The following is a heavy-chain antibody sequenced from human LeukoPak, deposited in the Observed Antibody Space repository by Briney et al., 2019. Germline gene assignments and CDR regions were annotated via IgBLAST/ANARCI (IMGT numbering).Heavy chain of an antibody. D-gene: IGHD3-22*01. CDR2: FDPEDGET. Sequence: APVKVSWKVSGYTHTEIFIHLVGQGSGKGLEGKGGFDPEDGETIYAQKFQGRVTMTEDTSTDTAYMELSSLRSEDTAVYYCATGDYYDSSRFSYWGQGTLVTVSS. CDR1: GYTHTEIF. V-gene: IGHV1-24*01. J-gene: IGHJ4*02. CDR3: ATGDYYDSSRFSY.